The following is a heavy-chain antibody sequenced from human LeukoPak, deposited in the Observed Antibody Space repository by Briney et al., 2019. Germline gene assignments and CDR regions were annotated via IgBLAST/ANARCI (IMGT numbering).Heavy chain of an antibody. CDR1: GSTFSSYA. CDR2: ISYDGSNK. Sequence: GGSLRLSCAASGSTFSSYAMHWVRQAPGKGLEWVAVISYDGSNKYYADSVKGRFTISRDNSKNTLYLQMNSLRAEDTAVYYCARSRSGSYNIDYWGQGTLVTVSS. D-gene: IGHD1-26*01. J-gene: IGHJ4*02. V-gene: IGHV3-30-3*01. CDR3: ARSRSGSYNIDY.